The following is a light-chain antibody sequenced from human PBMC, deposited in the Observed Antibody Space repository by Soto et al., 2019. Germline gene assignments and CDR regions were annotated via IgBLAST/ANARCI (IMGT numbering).Light chain of an antibody. CDR3: AAWDDTVRSYV. Sequence: QSVLTQPSSVSATPGQGVTISCSGSISNIGNNYVYWFQQLPGTAPKVLSNRNDQRPSGVPDRFSGSKSGTSASLAISGLRSEDEADYYCAAWDDTVRSYVFGTGTKLTVL. J-gene: IGLJ1*01. CDR2: RND. CDR1: ISNIGNNY. V-gene: IGLV1-47*01.